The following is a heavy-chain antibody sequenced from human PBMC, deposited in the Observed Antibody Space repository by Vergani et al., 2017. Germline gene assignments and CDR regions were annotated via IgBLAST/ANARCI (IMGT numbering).Heavy chain of an antibody. D-gene: IGHD6-19*01. J-gene: IGHJ6*02. CDR3: ARGRQWRLTEYLYGMDV. CDR1: GYTFTNYP. CDR2: INTNSGNP. V-gene: IGHV7-4-1*02. Sequence: QVPLLQSGSALKKPGASVSISCEASGYTFTNYPLIWVRQAPGQGLEFMGWINTNSGNPTYAPGFTGRFVFSLDTSVSTAYLQISGLKAEDSAVYYCARGRQWRLTEYLYGMDVWGQGTTVTVSS.